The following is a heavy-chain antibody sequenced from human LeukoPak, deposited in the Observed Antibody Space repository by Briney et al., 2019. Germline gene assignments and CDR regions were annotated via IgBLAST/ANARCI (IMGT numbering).Heavy chain of an antibody. J-gene: IGHJ5*02. CDR2: ISYDGSNK. CDR1: GFTLSRYA. Sequence: HPGGSLRLSCAAAGFTLSRYAMQWVREAPGKGLEWVAVISYDGSNKYYADSVKGRFTISRDNSNNTLYLQMNSLRAEDTAVYYCARDFPLYCSGGSCGYWFDLWGQGTLVTVSS. CDR3: ARDFPLYCSGGSCGYWFDL. D-gene: IGHD2-15*01. V-gene: IGHV3-30-3*01.